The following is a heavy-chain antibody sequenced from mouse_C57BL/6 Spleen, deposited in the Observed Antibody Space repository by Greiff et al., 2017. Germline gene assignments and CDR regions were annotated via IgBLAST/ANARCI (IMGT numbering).Heavy chain of an antibody. CDR3: TRDELTRYYFAVDG. CDR1: GFTFSSYY. CDR2: INDDGGST. D-gene: IGHD1-3*01. Sequence: DVKLVEPGAGLVKPGGSLKLSCTASGFTFSSYYMSWVRQTPEKGLEWVANINDDGGSTNYADYVKSRCTLSIDNARTTLYMQMSSLKSEDTAMYYCTRDELTRYYFAVDGWGQGTSVTVSS. V-gene: IGHV5-9-1*02. J-gene: IGHJ4*01.